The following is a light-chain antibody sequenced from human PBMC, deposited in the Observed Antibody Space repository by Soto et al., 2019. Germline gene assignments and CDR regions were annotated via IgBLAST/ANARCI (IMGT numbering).Light chain of an antibody. CDR1: QSVSSK. J-gene: IGKJ5*01. CDR3: QQYNNWPPIT. CDR2: DAS. V-gene: IGKV3-15*01. Sequence: EIVVIQAPATLSVSPGERATLSCRASQSVSSKLAWYQQKPGQAPRLLIYDASTRATGIPARFSGSGSETEFTLTISSLQSEDFAVYYCQQYNNWPPITFGQGTRLEIK.